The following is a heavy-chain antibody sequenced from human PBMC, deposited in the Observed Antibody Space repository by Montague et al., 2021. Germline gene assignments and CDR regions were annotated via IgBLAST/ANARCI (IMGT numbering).Heavy chain of an antibody. Sequence: SGTLSLTCTVSGASITSNFYYWGWTRQCPGKGLEGIGSLYYSGNSFYQPSLKSRITMAVATSQNHFTLKLSSATAADTAIYYCARVVRSWYVGWFDPWGQGTLVTVSS. V-gene: IGHV4-39*02. CDR1: GASITSNFYY. J-gene: IGHJ5*02. CDR2: LYYSGNS. D-gene: IGHD6-13*01. CDR3: ARVVRSWYVGWFDP.